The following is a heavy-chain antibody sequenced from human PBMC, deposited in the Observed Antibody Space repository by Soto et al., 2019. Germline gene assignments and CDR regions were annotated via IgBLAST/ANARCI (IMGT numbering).Heavy chain of an antibody. CDR3: AREDRNYYDSSGYYQ. Sequence: LSLTFTVSGGSISSGSYYWSWIRQHPGKGLEWIGYIHSGGSTNYKSSLKSRVTISKDASKNQFSLNLGSVTAADTAVYYCAREDRNYYDSSGYYQWGQGTLVTVSS. CDR1: GGSISSGSYY. D-gene: IGHD3-22*01. J-gene: IGHJ4*02. CDR2: IHSGGST. V-gene: IGHV4-31*03.